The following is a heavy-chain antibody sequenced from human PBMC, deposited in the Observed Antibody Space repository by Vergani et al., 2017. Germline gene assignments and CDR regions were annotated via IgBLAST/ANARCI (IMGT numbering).Heavy chain of an antibody. J-gene: IGHJ6*02. Sequence: EVQLVESGGGLVKPGGSLRLSCAASGFTFSSYSMNWVRQAPGKGLEWVSSISSSSSYIYYADAVKGRFTISRDNAKNSLYLQMNSLRAEDTAVYYCARDVRMWAPSGDGMDVWGQGTTVTVSS. CDR2: ISSSSSYI. CDR3: ARDVRMWAPSGDGMDV. D-gene: IGHD3-10*02. V-gene: IGHV3-21*01. CDR1: GFTFSSYS.